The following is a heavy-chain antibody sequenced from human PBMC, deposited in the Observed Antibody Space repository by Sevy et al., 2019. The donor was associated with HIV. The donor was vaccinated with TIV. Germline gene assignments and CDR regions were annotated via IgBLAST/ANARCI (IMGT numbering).Heavy chain of an antibody. CDR3: ARDCSSTSCLWGLDV. CDR2: IKGDGSEK. J-gene: IGHJ6*02. D-gene: IGHD2-2*01. CDR1: GFTFSNYW. Sequence: GGSLRLSCAASGFTFSNYWMSWVRQAPGKGLEWVANIKGDGSEKYYIASVKGRFTISRDNAKNSLYLQINSLRAEDTAMYYCARDCSSTSCLWGLDVWGQGTTVTVSS. V-gene: IGHV3-7*03.